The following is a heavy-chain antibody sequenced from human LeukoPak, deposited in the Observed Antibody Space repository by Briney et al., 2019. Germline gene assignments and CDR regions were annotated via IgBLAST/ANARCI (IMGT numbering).Heavy chain of an antibody. Sequence: GGSLRLSCVASGFGVSSNYMTWVRQAPGKGLEWVSLTYSGGSTDYADSVKGRFTISRHNSENTVYLQMTTLRPEDTAVYYCAREGYGEWYGMDVWGQGTTVTVS. V-gene: IGHV3-53*04. J-gene: IGHJ6*02. CDR3: AREGYGEWYGMDV. D-gene: IGHD4-17*01. CDR1: GFGVSSNY. CDR2: TYSGGST.